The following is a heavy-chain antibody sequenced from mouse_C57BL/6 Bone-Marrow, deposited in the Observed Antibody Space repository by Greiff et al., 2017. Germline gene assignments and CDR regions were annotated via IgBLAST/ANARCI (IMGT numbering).Heavy chain of an antibody. CDR2: ISYDGSN. CDR1: GYSITSGYY. V-gene: IGHV3-6*01. CDR3: ARGHYYGTWFAY. Sequence: EVKLMESGPGLVKPSQSLSLTCSVTGYSITSGYYWNWIRQFPGNKLEWMGYISYDGSNKYNPSLKNRISITRDTSKNQFFLKLNSVTTEDTATYYCARGHYYGTWFAYWGQGTLVTVSA. J-gene: IGHJ3*01. D-gene: IGHD1-1*01.